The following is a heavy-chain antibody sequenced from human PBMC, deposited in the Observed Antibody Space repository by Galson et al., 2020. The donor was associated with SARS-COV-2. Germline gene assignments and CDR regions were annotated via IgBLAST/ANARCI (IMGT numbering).Heavy chain of an antibody. D-gene: IGHD1-1*01. J-gene: IGHJ4*02. CDR2: MSYDGSKI. CDR3: ARDKGTNYLYYLDY. V-gene: IGHV3-30*03. Sequence: GESLKISCAASGFTFSSHGMNWVRQAPGKGLEWVAIMSYDGSKIFYGDSVKGRFTISRDNSKNTLYLEMNSLRAEDTAVYYCARDKGTNYLYYLDYWGQGTLVTVSS. CDR1: GFTFSSHG.